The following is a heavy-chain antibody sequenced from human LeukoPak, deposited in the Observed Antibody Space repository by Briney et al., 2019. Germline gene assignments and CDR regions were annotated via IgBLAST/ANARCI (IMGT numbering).Heavy chain of an antibody. D-gene: IGHD2-21*02. J-gene: IGHJ4*02. CDR3: VREDTPATANY. V-gene: IGHV3-23*01. CDR1: GFTFSSYA. CDR2: ISGGGDIT. Sequence: PGGSLRLSCAASGFTFSSYAMSWVRQTPGKGLEWVSAISGGGDITYYADSVTGRFTISRDNSKDTLFLQMHSLRPGDTAVYYCVREDTPATANYWGQGTLATISS.